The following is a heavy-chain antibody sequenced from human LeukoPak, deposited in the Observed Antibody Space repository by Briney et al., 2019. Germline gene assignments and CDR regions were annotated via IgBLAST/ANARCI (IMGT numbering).Heavy chain of an antibody. CDR2: IIPIFGTA. CDR3: VRGRRTEYDILTGYYSFDY. D-gene: IGHD3-9*01. Sequence: SVKVSCKASGGTFSSYAISWVRQAPGQGLEWMGAIIPIFGTANYAQKFQGRVTITTDESTGTAYMELSSLRSEDTAVYYFVRGRRTEYDILTGYYSFDYWGQGTLVTVSS. V-gene: IGHV1-69*05. J-gene: IGHJ4*02. CDR1: GGTFSSYA.